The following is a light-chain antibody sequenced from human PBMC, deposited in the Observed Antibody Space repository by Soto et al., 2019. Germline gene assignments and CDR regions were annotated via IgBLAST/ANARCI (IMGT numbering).Light chain of an antibody. V-gene: IGKV3-15*01. CDR3: QQYYNWPPYT. J-gene: IGKJ2*01. CDR2: DAS. Sequence: DIVMTQSPGTLAVSPGETATLSCRASQSVSSTLAWYQQKPGQAPRLLIYDASTRATGIPARFSGSGSGTDFTLTISSLQSEDFALYYGQQYYNWPPYTFGQGTKLEI. CDR1: QSVSST.